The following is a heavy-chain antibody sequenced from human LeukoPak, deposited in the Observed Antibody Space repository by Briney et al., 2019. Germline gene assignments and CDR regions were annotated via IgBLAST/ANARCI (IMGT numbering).Heavy chain of an antibody. J-gene: IGHJ4*02. V-gene: IGHV4-61*02. CDR2: VYSSGGT. CDR3: ARGLYDTTEPIDY. D-gene: IGHD3-22*01. Sequence: SQTLSLTCTVSGGSISSENYYWNWIRQPAGKGLEWIGRVYSSGGTNYNPSLKSRVTISVDTSENQFSLKLTSVTAADTAVYYCARGLYDTTEPIDYWGQGTLVTVSS. CDR1: GGSISSENYY.